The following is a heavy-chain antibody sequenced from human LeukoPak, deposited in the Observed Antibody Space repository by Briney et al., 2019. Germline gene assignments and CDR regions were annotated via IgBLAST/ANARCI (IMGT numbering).Heavy chain of an antibody. CDR2: INPHSGDT. V-gene: IGHV1-2*02. CDR1: GYTFTCYY. J-gene: IGHJ4*02. Sequence: ASVKVSCKASGYTFTCYYMHWVRQAPGQGLEWMGWINPHSGDTDYAQKFQGRVTMTRDTSISTAYMELSRLRSDDTAVYYCARWGGHCTSGLCYYFDCWGQGTLVTVSS. CDR3: ARWGGHCTSGLCYYFDC. D-gene: IGHD2-8*01.